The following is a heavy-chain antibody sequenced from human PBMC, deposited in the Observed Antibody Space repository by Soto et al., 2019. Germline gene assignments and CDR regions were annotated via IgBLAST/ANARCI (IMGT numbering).Heavy chain of an antibody. CDR3: ARVLITMVRGVTNWFDP. CDR1: GYTFTSYD. CDR2: MNPNSGNT. V-gene: IGHV1-8*01. D-gene: IGHD3-10*01. J-gene: IGHJ5*02. Sequence: ASVKASCKASGYTFTSYDINCVRQATGQGLEWMGWMNPNSGNTGYAQKFQGRVTMTRNTSISTAYMELSSLRSEDTAVYYCARVLITMVRGVTNWFDPWGQGTLVTVSS.